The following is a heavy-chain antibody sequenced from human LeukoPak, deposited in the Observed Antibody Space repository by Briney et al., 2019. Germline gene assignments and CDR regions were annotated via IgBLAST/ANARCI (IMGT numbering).Heavy chain of an antibody. J-gene: IGHJ4*02. D-gene: IGHD2-21*02. CDR1: GGSISSYY. V-gene: IGHV4-59*08. Sequence: SETLSLTCTVSGGSISSYYWSWIRQPPGKGLEWIGYIYYSGSTNYNPSLKSRVTISVDTSKNQFSLKLSSVTAADTAVYYRARVAGDCGGDCYSNYFDYWGQGTLVTVSS. CDR3: ARVAGDCGGDCYSNYFDY. CDR2: IYYSGST.